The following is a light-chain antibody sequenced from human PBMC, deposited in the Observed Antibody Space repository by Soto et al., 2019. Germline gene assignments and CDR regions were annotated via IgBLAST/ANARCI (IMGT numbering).Light chain of an antibody. CDR3: QQYGSSSWT. V-gene: IGKV3-20*01. Sequence: EIVLTQSPGTLSLSPGERGTLSCRASQSVSNSYLAWYQQKPGQAPRLLIYGASSRATGIPDRFSGSGSGTDFTLTISRLEPEDFAVYYCQQYGSSSWTFGQGTKVDIK. CDR1: QSVSNSY. CDR2: GAS. J-gene: IGKJ1*01.